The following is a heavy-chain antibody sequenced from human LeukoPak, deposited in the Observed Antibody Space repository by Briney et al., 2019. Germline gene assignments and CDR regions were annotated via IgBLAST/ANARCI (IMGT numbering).Heavy chain of an antibody. J-gene: IGHJ4*02. V-gene: IGHV1-46*01. Sequence: ASVKVSRKASGYTFTSYYMHWVRQAPGQGLEWMGIINPSGGSTSYAQKFQGRVTMTRDTSTSTVCMELSSLRSEDTAVYYCARVRFDYYDSSGYYTFDYWGQGTLVTVSS. CDR3: ARVRFDYYDSSGYYTFDY. CDR2: INPSGGST. D-gene: IGHD3-22*01. CDR1: GYTFTSYY.